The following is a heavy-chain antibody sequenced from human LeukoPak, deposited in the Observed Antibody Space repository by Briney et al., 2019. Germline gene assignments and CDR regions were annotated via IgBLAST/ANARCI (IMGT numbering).Heavy chain of an antibody. Sequence: SVTVSCKASGGTFSSYAISWVRQAPGQGLEWMGRIIPIFGIANYAQKFQGRVTITADKSTSTAYTELSSLRSEDTAVYYCAIGGTKWEPNFDYWGQGTLVTVSS. CDR1: GGTFSSYA. J-gene: IGHJ4*02. CDR2: IIPIFGIA. D-gene: IGHD1-26*01. CDR3: AIGGTKWEPNFDY. V-gene: IGHV1-69*04.